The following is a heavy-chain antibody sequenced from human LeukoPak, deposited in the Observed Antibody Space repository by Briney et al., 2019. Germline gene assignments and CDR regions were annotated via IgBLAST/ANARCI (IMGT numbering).Heavy chain of an antibody. CDR1: GGSISSYY. D-gene: IGHD2-2*01. CDR2: IYTSGST. J-gene: IGHJ4*02. CDR3: ARGEYQLLFDY. Sequence: SETLSLTCTVSGGSISSYYWNWIRQPAGKGLEWVGRIYTSGSTNYNPSLKSRVTMSVDTSKNQFSLKLSSVTAADTAVYYCARGEYQLLFDYWGQGTLVTVSS. V-gene: IGHV4-4*07.